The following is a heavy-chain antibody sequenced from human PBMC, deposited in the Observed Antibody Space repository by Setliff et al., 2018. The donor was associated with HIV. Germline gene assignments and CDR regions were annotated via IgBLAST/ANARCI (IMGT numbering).Heavy chain of an antibody. V-gene: IGHV1-18*01. J-gene: IGHJ6*02. CDR3: ARLGSGWSDSYYYAMDV. CDR1: GYTFLTYG. Sequence: ASVKVSCKASGYTFLTYGISWVRQAPGHGLEWMGWISPYNGHTNYAQNFQGRVTXTTDTSTSRAYMELRSLRSDDTAAYFCARLGSGWSDSYYYAMDVWGQGTXXXVSS. CDR2: ISPYNGHT. D-gene: IGHD6-19*01.